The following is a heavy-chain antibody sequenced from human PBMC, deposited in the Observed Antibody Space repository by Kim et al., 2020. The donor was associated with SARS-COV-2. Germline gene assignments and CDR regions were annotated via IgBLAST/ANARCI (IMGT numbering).Heavy chain of an antibody. J-gene: IGHJ4*02. D-gene: IGHD6-19*01. V-gene: IGHV1-18*01. CDR2: SSAYNGNT. Sequence: ASVKVSCKAFGYTFSSYGIGWVRQAPGKGLEWLGWSSAYNGNTTYAQKFQGRVSMTTDTATTTAYLDLRSLRSDDTAVYYCARDGGMAVGGTFDYWGQGT. CDR3: ARDGGMAVGGTFDY. CDR1: GYTFSSYG.